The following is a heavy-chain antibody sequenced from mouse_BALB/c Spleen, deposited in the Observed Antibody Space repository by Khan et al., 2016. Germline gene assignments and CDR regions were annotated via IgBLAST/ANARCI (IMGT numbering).Heavy chain of an antibody. J-gene: IGHJ2*01. CDR1: GFTFSSYG. V-gene: IGHV5-6*01. CDR3: ARQFITTVLADY. Sequence: EVELVESGGDLVKPGGSLKLSCAASGFTFSSYGMSWVRQTPDKRLEWVATISSGGSYTYYPDSVKGRFTISRDNAKNTLYLQMSSLKSEDTAMYYCARQFITTVLADYWGQGTTLTVSS. CDR2: ISSGGSYT. D-gene: IGHD1-1*01.